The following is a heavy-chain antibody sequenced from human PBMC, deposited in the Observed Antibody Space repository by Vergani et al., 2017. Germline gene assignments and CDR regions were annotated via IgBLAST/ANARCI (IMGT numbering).Heavy chain of an antibody. Sequence: EVQLVESGGGLVQPGGSLRLSCTASGFTFQAFAFHWVRQVSGRGLEWVSGIDRNYGFKNGNSFEGRFSISRDNAKKAVFLQMNNLRHEDTALYFCVKDNDYDADGPFDLWGRGTLVTVSS. J-gene: IGHJ2*01. CDR2: IDRNYGFK. V-gene: IGHV3-9*01. CDR3: VKDNDYDADGPFDL. CDR1: GFTFQAFA. D-gene: IGHD3-16*01.